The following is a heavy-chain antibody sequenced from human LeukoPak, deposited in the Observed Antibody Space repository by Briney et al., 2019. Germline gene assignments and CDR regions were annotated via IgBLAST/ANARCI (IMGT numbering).Heavy chain of an antibody. CDR3: ARGAAAGRRVDY. CDR2: INPSGGST. V-gene: IGHV1-46*02. CDR1: GYTFNSDD. Sequence: GASVKVSCKASGYTFNSDDINWVRQATGQGLVWMGIINPSGGSTSYAQKFQGRVTMTGDTSTSTVYMELSSLRSEDTAVYYCARGAAAGRRVDYWGQGTLVTVSS. D-gene: IGHD6-13*01. J-gene: IGHJ4*02.